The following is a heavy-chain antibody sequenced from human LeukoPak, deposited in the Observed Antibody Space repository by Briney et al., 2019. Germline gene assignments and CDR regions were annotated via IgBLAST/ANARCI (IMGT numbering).Heavy chain of an antibody. V-gene: IGHV3-7*04. CDR1: GFTLGDHW. J-gene: IGHJ4*02. CDR3: ARGGWSLDY. CDR2: IKQDGSAK. Sequence: GGSLRLSCEAYGFTLGDHWMTWVRQAPGKGLEWVAYIKQDGSAKDYVDSVKGRFTISRDNSKNSLYLQMNSMRAEDTAVYYCARGGWSLDYWGQGTLVTVSS. D-gene: IGHD6-19*01.